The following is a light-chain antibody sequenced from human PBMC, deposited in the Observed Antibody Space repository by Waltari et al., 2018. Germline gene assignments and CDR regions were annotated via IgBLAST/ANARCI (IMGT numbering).Light chain of an antibody. CDR2: WAS. CDR1: RSILKGSDNKNY. J-gene: IGKJ4*01. Sequence: DIVMTQSPDSLAVSLGERATVSCKSSRSILKGSDNKNYLAWYQQKLGQPPKLLIYWASTRESGVPARFSGSGSGTDFTLTISSLQAEDVAVYYCQQYYTTVTVTFGGGTKVEVK. V-gene: IGKV4-1*01. CDR3: QQYYTTVTVT.